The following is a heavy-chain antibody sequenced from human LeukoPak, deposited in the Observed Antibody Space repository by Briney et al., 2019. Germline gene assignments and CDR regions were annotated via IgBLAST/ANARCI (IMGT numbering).Heavy chain of an antibody. J-gene: IGHJ4*02. CDR2: ISSSSSTI. CDR1: GFTFSSHN. D-gene: IGHD3-10*01. CDR3: AGYGSGSF. V-gene: IGHV3-48*04. Sequence: GGSLRPSCAASGFTFSSHNMNWVRQAPGKGLEWVSYISSSSSTIYYADSVKGRFTISRDNAKNSLYLQMNSLRAEDTAIYYCAGYGSGSFWGQGTLVTVSS.